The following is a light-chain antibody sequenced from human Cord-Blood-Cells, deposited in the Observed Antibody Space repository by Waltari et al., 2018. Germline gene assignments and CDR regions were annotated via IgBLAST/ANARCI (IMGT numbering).Light chain of an antibody. CDR1: SSDAGGYNH. V-gene: IGLV2-14*01. Sequence: QSALTQPASVSGSPGQSITISCTGTSSDAGGYNHVSRYQQHPGKAPKLMIYDVSNRPSGVSNRFSGSKSGNTASLTISGLQAEDEADYYCSSYTSSSTLGVFGGGTKLTVL. CDR3: SSYTSSSTLGV. J-gene: IGLJ3*02. CDR2: DVS.